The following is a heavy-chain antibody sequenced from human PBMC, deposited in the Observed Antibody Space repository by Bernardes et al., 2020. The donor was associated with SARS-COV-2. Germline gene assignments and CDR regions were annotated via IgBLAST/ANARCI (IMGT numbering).Heavy chain of an antibody. Sequence: ASVKVSCKVYGYTLTVLSMHWVRQAPGKGLEWMGGFDPEDGETIYAQKFQGRVTMTEDTSTDTAYMELSSLRSEDTAVYYCATVGDSSGYSRDYWGQGTLVTVSS. CDR1: GYTLTVLS. J-gene: IGHJ4*02. CDR3: ATVGDSSGYSRDY. V-gene: IGHV1-24*01. CDR2: FDPEDGET. D-gene: IGHD3-22*01.